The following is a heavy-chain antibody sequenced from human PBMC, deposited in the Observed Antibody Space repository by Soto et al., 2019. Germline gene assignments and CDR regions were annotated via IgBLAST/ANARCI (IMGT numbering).Heavy chain of an antibody. CDR3: AKDRYSSWPYNWLDT. CDR2: ITGDGDDT. V-gene: IGHV3-23*01. CDR1: GFTFSNFA. D-gene: IGHD4-4*01. Sequence: GGSLRLSCEASGFTFSNFAMSWVRQAPGKGLEWVSSITGDGDDTYYADSVKGRVTISRDNSKNTLYLHMNSVRVDDTAIYYCAKDRYSSWPYNWLDTWGKGSLVTVSS. J-gene: IGHJ5*02.